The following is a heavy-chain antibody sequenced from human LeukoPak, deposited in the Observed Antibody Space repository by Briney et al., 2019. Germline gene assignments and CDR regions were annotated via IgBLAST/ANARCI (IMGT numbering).Heavy chain of an antibody. J-gene: IGHJ4*03. CDR1: GGSISSYY. Sequence: SETLSLTCTVSGGSISSYYWSWLRQPPGKGLEWIGYIYYSGSTNYNPSLKSRVTISVDTSKNQFSLKLSSVTAADTAVYYCARLPGYCGGDCYHFDYWGQGTTVTVSS. CDR2: IYYSGST. CDR3: ARLPGYCGGDCYHFDY. D-gene: IGHD2-21*02. V-gene: IGHV4-59*01.